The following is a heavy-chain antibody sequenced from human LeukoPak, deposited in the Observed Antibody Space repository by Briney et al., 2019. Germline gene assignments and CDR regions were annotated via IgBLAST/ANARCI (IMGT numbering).Heavy chain of an antibody. J-gene: IGHJ4*02. Sequence: PGGSLTLSCAASGFTSSDYYMSWIRQAPGKGLEWVSYISNSGDTIYYADSEKGRFTISRDNAKNSLYLQMNSLRAEDTAVYYCARDGTYYYGSGSYYHKDWGQGTLVTVSS. CDR2: ISNSGDTI. D-gene: IGHD3-10*01. CDR1: GFTSSDYY. CDR3: ARDGTYYYGSGSYYHKD. V-gene: IGHV3-11*01.